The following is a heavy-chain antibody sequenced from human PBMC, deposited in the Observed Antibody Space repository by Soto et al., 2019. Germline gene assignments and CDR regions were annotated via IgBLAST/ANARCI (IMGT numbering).Heavy chain of an antibody. D-gene: IGHD3-10*01. CDR2: IYSGGST. Sequence: AGGSLRLSCAASGFTVSSNYMSWVPQAPGKGLEWVAVIYSGGSTYYADSVKGRFTISRDNSKNTLYLQMNSLRAEDTAVYYCARDYGSAYYGMDVWGQGTTVTVSS. V-gene: IGHV3-53*01. CDR1: GFTVSSNY. CDR3: ARDYGSAYYGMDV. J-gene: IGHJ6*02.